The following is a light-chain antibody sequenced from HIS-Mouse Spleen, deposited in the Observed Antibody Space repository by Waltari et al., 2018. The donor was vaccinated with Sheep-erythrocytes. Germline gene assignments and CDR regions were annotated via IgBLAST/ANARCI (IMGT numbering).Light chain of an antibody. CDR3: CSYAGSSTPWV. CDR2: EGS. Sequence: QSALTQPASVSGSPGQSITISCTGTSSDGVVYNLVSWYQQHPGKAPKLMIYEGSKRPSGVSNRFSGSKSGNTASLTISGLQAEDEADYYCCSYAGSSTPWVFGGGTKLTVL. CDR1: SSDGVVYNL. J-gene: IGLJ3*02. V-gene: IGLV2-23*01.